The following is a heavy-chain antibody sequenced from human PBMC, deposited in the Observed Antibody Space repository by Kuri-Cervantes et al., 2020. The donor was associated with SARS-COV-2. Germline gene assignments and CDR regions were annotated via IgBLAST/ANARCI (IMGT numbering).Heavy chain of an antibody. V-gene: IGHV3-21*01. Sequence: GESLKISCAASGFTFSSYSMNWVRQAPGKGLEWVSSISSSSSYIYYADSVKGRFTISRDNAKNSLYLQMNSLRAEDTVIYYCVRDHDFWSGYSTGPLDYWGQGTLVTVSS. CDR2: ISSSSSYI. CDR3: VRDHDFWSGYSTGPLDY. D-gene: IGHD3-3*01. J-gene: IGHJ4*02. CDR1: GFTFSSYS.